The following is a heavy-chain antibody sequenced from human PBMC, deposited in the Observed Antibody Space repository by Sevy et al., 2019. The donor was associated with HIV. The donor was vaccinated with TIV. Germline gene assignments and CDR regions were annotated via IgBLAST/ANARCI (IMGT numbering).Heavy chain of an antibody. CDR2: IIPIFGTA. D-gene: IGHD4-4*01. V-gene: IGHV1-69*13. Sequence: ASVKVSCKASGDTFSSYAISWVRQAPGQGLEWMGGIIPIFGTANYAQKFQGRVTITADESTSTAYMELSSLRSEDTAVYYCAREYRGTVRGNMDVWGKGTTVTVSS. CDR3: AREYRGTVRGNMDV. J-gene: IGHJ6*03. CDR1: GDTFSSYA.